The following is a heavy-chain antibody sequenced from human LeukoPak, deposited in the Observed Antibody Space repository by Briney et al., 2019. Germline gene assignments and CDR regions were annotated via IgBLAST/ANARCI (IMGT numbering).Heavy chain of an antibody. D-gene: IGHD2-2*01. CDR2: MNPNSGNT. Sequence: APVKVSCKASGYTFTSYDINWVRQATGQGLEWMGWMNPNSGNTGYAQKFQGRVTMTRNTSISTAYMELSSLRSEDTAVYYCARAPRKNYCSSTSCYYFDYWGQGTLVTVSS. CDR1: GYTFTSYD. J-gene: IGHJ4*02. V-gene: IGHV1-8*01. CDR3: ARAPRKNYCSSTSCYYFDY.